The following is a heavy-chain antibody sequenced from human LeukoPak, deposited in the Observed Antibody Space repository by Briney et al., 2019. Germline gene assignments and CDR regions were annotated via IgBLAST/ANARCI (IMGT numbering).Heavy chain of an antibody. D-gene: IGHD5-18*01. Sequence: SETLSLTCTVSGGSISSYYWSWIRQPPGKGLEWIGYIYYSGSTYYNPSLKSRVTISVDTSKNQFSLKLSSVTAADTAVYYCARVLYSYGSLAWFDPWGQGTLVTVSS. CDR2: IYYSGST. V-gene: IGHV4-59*08. J-gene: IGHJ5*02. CDR1: GGSISSYY. CDR3: ARVLYSYGSLAWFDP.